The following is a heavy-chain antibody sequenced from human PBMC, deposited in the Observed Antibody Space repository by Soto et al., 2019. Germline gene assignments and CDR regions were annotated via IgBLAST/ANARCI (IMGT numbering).Heavy chain of an antibody. CDR1: GFTFSSYS. CDR3: ARDQDRWTPFDY. Sequence: EVQLVESGGGLVKPGGSLRLSCAASGFTFSSYSMNWVRQALGKGLEWVSSISSSSSYIYYADSVKGRFTISRDNAKNSLYLQMNSLRAEDTSVYYCARDQDRWTPFDYWGQGTLVTVSS. D-gene: IGHD2-15*01. CDR2: ISSSSSYI. J-gene: IGHJ4*02. V-gene: IGHV3-21*01.